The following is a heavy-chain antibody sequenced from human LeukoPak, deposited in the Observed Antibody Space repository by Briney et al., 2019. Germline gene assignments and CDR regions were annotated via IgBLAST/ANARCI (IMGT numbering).Heavy chain of an antibody. Sequence: GGSLRLSCAASGFTFSSYWMSWVRQAPGKGLEWVASMKGDGSEKYYVDSVKGRFSISRDNTKNSLYLQMNSLRAEDTAMYYCARGGYILTTNWFNPWGQGTLVTVSS. CDR1: GFTFSSYW. CDR3: ARGGYILTTNWFNP. J-gene: IGHJ5*02. CDR2: MKGDGSEK. D-gene: IGHD3-9*01. V-gene: IGHV3-7*03.